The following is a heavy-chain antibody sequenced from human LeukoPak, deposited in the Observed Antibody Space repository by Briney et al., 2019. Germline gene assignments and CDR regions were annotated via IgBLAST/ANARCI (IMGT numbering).Heavy chain of an antibody. CDR3: ARVHHERLRLDV. CDR2: IHYSEST. D-gene: IGHD2-21*02. V-gene: IGHV4-59*06. Sequence: GSLRLSCAASGFTVSSNYMSWIRQPPGKGLEWIGYIHYSESTHYNPSLKTRITISLDRSKNEFSLKLSSVTAADTAVYYCARVHHERLRLDVWGQGTTVTVSS. J-gene: IGHJ6*02. CDR1: GFTVSSNY.